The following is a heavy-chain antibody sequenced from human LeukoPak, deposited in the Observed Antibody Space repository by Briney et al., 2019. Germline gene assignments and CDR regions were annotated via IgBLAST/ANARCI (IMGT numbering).Heavy chain of an antibody. CDR1: GYTFTSYG. J-gene: IGHJ4*02. D-gene: IGHD5-18*01. CDR2: ISAYNGNT. V-gene: IGHV1-18*01. CDR3: ARVDTAMASPDY. Sequence: ASVKVSCKASGYTFTSYGISWVRQAPGQGLEWMGWISAYNGNTQYARKLQGRVTLATDTSTSTAYMELTSLRPDDTAVYYCARVDTAMASPDYWGQGTLVTVSS.